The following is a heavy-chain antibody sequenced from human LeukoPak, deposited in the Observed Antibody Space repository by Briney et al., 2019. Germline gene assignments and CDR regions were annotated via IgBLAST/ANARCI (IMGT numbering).Heavy chain of an antibody. CDR3: ANEAAAADFDY. Sequence: GGSLRLSCAASGFTFINYWMHWVRQAPGKGLVWVSRINGDGSTISYADSVKGRFTISRDNAKNTLYLQMNSLRAEDTAVYYCANEAAAADFDYWGQGTLVTISP. CDR1: GFTFINYW. J-gene: IGHJ4*02. V-gene: IGHV3-74*01. D-gene: IGHD6-13*01. CDR2: INGDGSTI.